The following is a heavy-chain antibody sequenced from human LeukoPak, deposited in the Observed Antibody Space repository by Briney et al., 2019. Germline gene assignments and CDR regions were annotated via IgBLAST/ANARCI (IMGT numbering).Heavy chain of an antibody. V-gene: IGHV3-64*01. Sequence: GSLRLSCAASGFTFSSYAMHWVRQAPGKGLEYVSAISSNGGSTYYANSVKGRFTISRDNSKNTLYLQMGSLRAEDMAVYYCARDREDYYGSGSYYCLDYWGQGTLVTASS. CDR2: ISSNGGST. CDR3: ARDREDYYGSGSYYCLDY. J-gene: IGHJ4*02. D-gene: IGHD3-10*01. CDR1: GFTFSSYA.